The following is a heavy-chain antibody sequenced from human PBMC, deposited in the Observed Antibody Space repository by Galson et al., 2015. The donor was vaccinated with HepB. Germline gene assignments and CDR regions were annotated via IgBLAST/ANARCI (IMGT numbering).Heavy chain of an antibody. Sequence: SVKVSCKASGYTFTGYYMHWVRQAPGQGLEWMGWINPNSGGTNYAQKFQGRVTMTRDTSISTAYMELSRLRSDDTAVYYCASDGPITIFGVGFEFDYWGQGTLVTVSS. CDR2: INPNSGGT. CDR3: ASDGPITIFGVGFEFDY. CDR1: GYTFTGYY. V-gene: IGHV1-2*02. D-gene: IGHD3-3*01. J-gene: IGHJ4*02.